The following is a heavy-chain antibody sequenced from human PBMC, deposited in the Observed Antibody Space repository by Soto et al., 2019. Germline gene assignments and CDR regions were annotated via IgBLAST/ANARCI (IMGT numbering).Heavy chain of an antibody. Sequence: PGGSLRLSCTASGFTFSDYYMSWIRQAPGKGLEWISYISSSGSAIYYADFVKGRFTISRDNSKNTLYLQMNSLRAEDTAVYYCAKGPVKFDYWGQGTLVTVSS. CDR3: AKGPVKFDY. CDR1: GFTFSDYY. CDR2: ISSSGSAI. D-gene: IGHD6-19*01. J-gene: IGHJ4*02. V-gene: IGHV3-11*01.